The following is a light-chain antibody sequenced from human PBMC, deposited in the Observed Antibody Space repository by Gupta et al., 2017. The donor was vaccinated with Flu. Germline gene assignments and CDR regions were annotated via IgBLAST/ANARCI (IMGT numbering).Light chain of an antibody. CDR2: DVS. V-gene: IGLV2-14*01. CDR3: GSYTSGSTRVVA. J-gene: IGLJ2*01. CDR1: TSDVGGYNS. Sequence: QSALTQPASVSGSPGQSITISCTGTTSDVGGYNSVSWYQQRPGTAPNLMIYDVSNRPSGIANRFSGSKSGNTASLTISGLQAEDEADYYCGSYTSGSTRVVAFGGGTKLTVL.